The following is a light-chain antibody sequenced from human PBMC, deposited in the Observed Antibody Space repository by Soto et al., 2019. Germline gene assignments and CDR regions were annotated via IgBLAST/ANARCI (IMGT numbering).Light chain of an antibody. CDR2: EVS. Sequence: QSALTQPASVSWSPGQSITISCTGTSSDVGTYNYVSWYQLHPGKAPKLMVYEVSNRPSGVSNRFSGSKSGNTASLTISGLQAEDEADYHCSSYTSSRTYVFGTGTKVT. CDR3: SSYTSSRTYV. CDR1: SSDVGTYNY. J-gene: IGLJ1*01. V-gene: IGLV2-14*01.